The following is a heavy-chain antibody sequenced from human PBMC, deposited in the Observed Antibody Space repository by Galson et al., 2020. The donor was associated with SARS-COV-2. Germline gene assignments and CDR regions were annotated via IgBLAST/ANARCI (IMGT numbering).Heavy chain of an antibody. CDR1: GGSIISTGDY. D-gene: IGHD3-16*01. V-gene: IGHV4-39*01. Sequence: SETLSLTCTVSGGSIISTGDYCGWIRQPPGKGLEWIGSAYYSGTTHYNPSLKSRVTISVDTSKNQFSLKLSSVTAADTAVYYCVRHPYYRPPNIDYWGQGTLVTVSS. CDR3: VRHPYYRPPNIDY. CDR2: AYYSGTT. J-gene: IGHJ4*02.